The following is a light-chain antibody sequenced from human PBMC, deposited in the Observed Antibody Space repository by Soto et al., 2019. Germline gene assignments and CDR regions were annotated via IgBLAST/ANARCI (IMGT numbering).Light chain of an antibody. CDR1: QSVSSSS. Sequence: EIVLTQSPGPLSLSPGERATLSCRASQSVSSSSLAWYQHKPGQAPRLLMYDASSRATGIPDWFRGSGSGTDFPLTISRLEPEDFAVYYCHQYHSSTGTFGQGTRVEIK. J-gene: IGKJ1*01. V-gene: IGKV3-20*01. CDR2: DAS. CDR3: HQYHSSTGT.